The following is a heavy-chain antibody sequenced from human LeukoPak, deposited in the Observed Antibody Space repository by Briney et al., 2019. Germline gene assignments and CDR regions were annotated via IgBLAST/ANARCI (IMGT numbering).Heavy chain of an antibody. CDR3: ARESGSYHGNDY. J-gene: IGHJ4*02. V-gene: IGHV1-2*06. CDR2: INSNNGGT. D-gene: IGHD1-26*01. Sequence: ASVKVSCKASGYTFTGYYMHWVRQAPGQGLEWMGRINSNNGGTNCAQKFQGRVAKTGDTSISTAYMELSSLRSDDTAVYYCARESGSYHGNDYWGQGTLVTVSS. CDR1: GYTFTGYY.